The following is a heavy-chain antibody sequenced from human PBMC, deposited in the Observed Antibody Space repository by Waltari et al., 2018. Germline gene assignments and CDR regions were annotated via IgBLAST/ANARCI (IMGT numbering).Heavy chain of an antibody. CDR2: INHSGST. J-gene: IGHJ4*02. CDR3: AGWAVAVAQPVFDY. CDR1: GGSFSGYY. Sequence: QVQLQQWGAGLLKPSETLSLTCAVYGGSFSGYYWSWIRQPPGKGLGWIGEINHSGSTNYIPSLKSRVTISVDTSKNQFSLKLSSVTAADTAVYDCAGWAVAVAQPVFDYWGQGTLVTVSS. V-gene: IGHV4-34*01. D-gene: IGHD6-19*01.